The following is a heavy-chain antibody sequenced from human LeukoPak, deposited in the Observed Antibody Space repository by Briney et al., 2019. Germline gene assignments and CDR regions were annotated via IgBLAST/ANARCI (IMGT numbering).Heavy chain of an antibody. CDR2: IKQDGSEK. J-gene: IGHJ4*02. V-gene: IGHV3-7*03. Sequence: QPGGSLRLSCAASGFTFSSYRMSWVRQAPGKGLEWVANIKQDGSEKYYVDSVKGRFTISRDNAKNSLYLQMNSLRAEDTAVYYCARDLRGPRDYWGQGTLVTVSS. CDR3: ARDLRGPRDY. CDR1: GFTFSSYR. D-gene: IGHD3-16*01.